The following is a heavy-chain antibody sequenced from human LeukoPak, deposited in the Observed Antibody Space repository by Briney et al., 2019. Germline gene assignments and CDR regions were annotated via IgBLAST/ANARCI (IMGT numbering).Heavy chain of an antibody. D-gene: IGHD3-22*01. CDR2: IYYSGST. V-gene: IGHV4-59*08. CDR3: ARSERIIMILGGAFDI. Sequence: SEALSLTCTVSGDSISSYYWSWIRQPPGKGLEWIGYIYYSGSTNYSPSLKSRVTISVDTSKNQFSLKLSSVTAADTAVYYCARSERIIMILGGAFDIWGQGTVVTVSS. CDR1: GDSISSYY. J-gene: IGHJ3*02.